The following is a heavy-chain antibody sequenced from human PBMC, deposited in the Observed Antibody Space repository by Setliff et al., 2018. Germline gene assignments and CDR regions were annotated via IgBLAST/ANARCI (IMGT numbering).Heavy chain of an antibody. Sequence: SVKVSCKASGGTFSSYAISWVRQAPGQGLEWMGGIIPIFGTANYAQKSQGRVTITADESTSTAYMELSSLRSEDTAVYYCARDVGAYCSGRICHPGYWGQGTLVTVSS. CDR3: ARDVGAYCSGRICHPGY. CDR2: IIPIFGTA. CDR1: GGTFSSYA. J-gene: IGHJ4*02. V-gene: IGHV1-69*13. D-gene: IGHD2-15*01.